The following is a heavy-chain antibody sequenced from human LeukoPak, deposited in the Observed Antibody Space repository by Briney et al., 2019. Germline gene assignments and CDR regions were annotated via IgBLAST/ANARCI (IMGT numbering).Heavy chain of an antibody. J-gene: IGHJ3*02. CDR2: IYYSGST. D-gene: IGHD3-3*01. V-gene: IGHV4-59*01. CDR3: ARAYYDFAFDI. Sequence: SETLSLTCTVSGGSISSYYWSWIRQPPGKGLEWIGYIYYSGSTNYNPSLTSRVTISVDTSKNQFSLKLSSVTAADTAVYYCARAYYDFAFDIWGQGTMVTVSS. CDR1: GGSISSYY.